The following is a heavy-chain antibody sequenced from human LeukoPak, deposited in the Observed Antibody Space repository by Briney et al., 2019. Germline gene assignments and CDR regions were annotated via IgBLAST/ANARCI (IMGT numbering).Heavy chain of an antibody. CDR2: ISAYNGNK. Sequence: ASGKVSCKGSGYTFTSYSNSWERQGPGQGLERMGWISAYNGNKKYAQKPQGRVTMTPDTSTRTAHKELRRLRCADTAVYYSARDRSIVVVPAANANYYFDYWGQGTLVTVSS. D-gene: IGHD2-2*01. CDR1: GYTFTSYS. V-gene: IGHV1-18*01. CDR3: ARDRSIVVVPAANANYYFDY. J-gene: IGHJ4*02.